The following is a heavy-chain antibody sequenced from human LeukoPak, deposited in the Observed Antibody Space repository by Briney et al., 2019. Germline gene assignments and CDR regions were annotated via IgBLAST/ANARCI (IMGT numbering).Heavy chain of an antibody. CDR1: GGTFSSYA. CDR2: IIPIFGTA. D-gene: IGHD6-19*01. V-gene: IGHV1-69*01. Sequence: ASVKVSCKASGGTFSSYAISWVRQAPGQGLEWMGGIIPIFGTANYAQKFQGRVTITADESTSTAYVELSSLRSEDTAVYYCTRDSRAYSSGWSSDYWGQGTLVTVSS. J-gene: IGHJ4*02. CDR3: TRDSRAYSSGWSSDY.